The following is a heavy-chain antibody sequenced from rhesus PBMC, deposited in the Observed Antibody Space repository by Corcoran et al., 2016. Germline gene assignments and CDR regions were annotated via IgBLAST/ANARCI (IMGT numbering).Heavy chain of an antibody. Sequence: QVKLQQWGEGLVKPSETLSLTCAVYGGSISGYYWSWIRQPPGKGLEWIGNIDGKSATPNSHPSLKNRVTISKDPSKNQFSLKLSFVTAADTAVYYCARERIWTGYCTFDYWGQGVLVTVSS. CDR3: ARERIWTGYCTFDY. CDR1: GGSISGYY. V-gene: IGHV4-73*01. J-gene: IGHJ4*01. CDR2: IDGKSATP. D-gene: IGHD3-3*01.